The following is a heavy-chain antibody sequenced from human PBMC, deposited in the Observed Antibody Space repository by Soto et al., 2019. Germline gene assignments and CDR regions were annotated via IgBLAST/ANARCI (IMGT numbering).Heavy chain of an antibody. D-gene: IGHD3-10*01. CDR3: ARDSGWPILNFDN. V-gene: IGHV3-30*03. CDR1: GFDFSSYG. Sequence: GALRRYCAASGFDFSSYGIHWVRQAPGKGLEWVAASSYDGIETFYADSAKGRFTVSKEMSKNTAFLQMNALRYEDTAVYFCARDSGWPILNFDNWGQGTRVTVSS. CDR2: SSYDGIET. J-gene: IGHJ4*02.